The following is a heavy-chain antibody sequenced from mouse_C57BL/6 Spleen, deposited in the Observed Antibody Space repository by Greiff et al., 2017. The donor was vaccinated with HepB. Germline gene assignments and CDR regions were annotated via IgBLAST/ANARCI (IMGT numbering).Heavy chain of an antibody. Sequence: QVQLQQSGAELVKPGASVKISCKASGYAFSSYWMNWVKQRPGKGLEWIGQIYPGDGDTNYNGKFKGKATLTADKSSSTAYMQLSSLTSEDSAVYFCARRGVLRAMDYWGQGTSVTVSS. CDR2: IYPGDGDT. CDR1: GYAFSSYW. CDR3: ARRGVLRAMDY. V-gene: IGHV1-80*01. D-gene: IGHD1-1*01. J-gene: IGHJ4*01.